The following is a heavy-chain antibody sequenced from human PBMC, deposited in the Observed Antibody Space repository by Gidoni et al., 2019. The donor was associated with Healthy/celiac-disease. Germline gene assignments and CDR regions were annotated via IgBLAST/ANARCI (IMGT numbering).Heavy chain of an antibody. CDR1: GFTFSSYA. Sequence: EVQLLESGGGLVQPGGSLRLSCAASGFTFSSYAMSWVRQAPGTGLEWVSAISGSGGSTYYADSVKGRFTISRDNSKNTLYLQMNSLRAEDTAVYYCAKNAPLAYDFWSGYYNGYYFDYWGQGTLVTVSS. CDR3: AKNAPLAYDFWSGYYNGYYFDY. J-gene: IGHJ4*02. CDR2: ISGSGGST. V-gene: IGHV3-23*01. D-gene: IGHD3-3*01.